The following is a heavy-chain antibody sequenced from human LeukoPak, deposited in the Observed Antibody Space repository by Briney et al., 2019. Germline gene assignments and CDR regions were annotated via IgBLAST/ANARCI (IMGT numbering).Heavy chain of an antibody. CDR1: GYTFTSYV. V-gene: IGHV1-3*01. D-gene: IGHD6-13*01. CDR2: INAGNDNT. J-gene: IGHJ3*01. Sequence: GASVKVSCKASGYTFTSYVMHWVRQAPGQRLEWMGWINAGNDNTKYSQKFQDRVTITRDTSASTAYMELSSLRSEDTAVYYCGRAYSSSWRAFDLWGQGTMVTVSS. CDR3: GRAYSSSWRAFDL.